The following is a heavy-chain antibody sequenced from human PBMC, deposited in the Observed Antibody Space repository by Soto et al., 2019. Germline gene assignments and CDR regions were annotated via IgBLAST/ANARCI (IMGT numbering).Heavy chain of an antibody. D-gene: IGHD2-2*02. CDR3: ARESCSSTSCYTDY. CDR2: IYHSGST. V-gene: IGHV4-30-2*01. Sequence: SETLSLTCAVSGGSISSGGYSWSWIRQPPGKGLECIGYIYHSGSTYYNPSLKSRVTISVDRSKNQFSLKLSSVTAADTAVYYCARESCSSTSCYTDYWGQGTLVTVSS. CDR1: GGSISSGGYS. J-gene: IGHJ4*02.